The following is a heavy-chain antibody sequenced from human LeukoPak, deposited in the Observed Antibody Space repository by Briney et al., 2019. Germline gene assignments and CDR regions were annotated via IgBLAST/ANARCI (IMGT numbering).Heavy chain of an antibody. CDR2: ISGSGGST. Sequence: PGGSLRLSCAASGFTFGSYAMSWVRQAPGKGLEWVSTISGSGGSTDYADSVKGRLTLSRDNSKTTLCLQMNSLSAEDTAVYYCAKDHFGRSWYFDYRGQGTLVTVSS. V-gene: IGHV3-23*01. D-gene: IGHD3-10*01. J-gene: IGHJ4*02. CDR1: GFTFGSYA. CDR3: AKDHFGRSWYFDY.